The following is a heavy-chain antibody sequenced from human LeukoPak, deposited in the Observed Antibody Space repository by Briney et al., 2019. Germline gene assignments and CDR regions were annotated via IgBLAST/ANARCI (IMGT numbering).Heavy chain of an antibody. CDR1: GGSIGSGGYS. V-gene: IGHV4-30-2*01. Sequence: SETLSLTCAVSGGSIGSGGYSWSWIRQPPGKGLEWIGYIYHSGSTYYNPSLKSRVTISVDRSKNQFSLKLSSVTAADTAVYYCARGGRNYRYYFDYWGQGTLVTVSS. CDR3: ARGGRNYRYYFDY. D-gene: IGHD4-11*01. J-gene: IGHJ4*02. CDR2: IYHSGST.